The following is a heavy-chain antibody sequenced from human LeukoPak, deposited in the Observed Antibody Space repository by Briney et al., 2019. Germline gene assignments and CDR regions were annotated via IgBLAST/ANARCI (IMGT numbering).Heavy chain of an antibody. CDR2: ISDNGCST. J-gene: IGHJ4*02. CDR1: RFTFSSYA. V-gene: IGHV3-23*01. CDR3: AKDGDGYNGGFDY. D-gene: IGHD5-24*01. Sequence: GGSLRLSCAASRFTFSSYAMNWVRQAPGKGLEWVSTISDNGCSTYYADSVKGRFTISRDNSKNTLYLQMNSLRAEDTAVYYCAKDGDGYNGGFDYWGQGTLVTVSS.